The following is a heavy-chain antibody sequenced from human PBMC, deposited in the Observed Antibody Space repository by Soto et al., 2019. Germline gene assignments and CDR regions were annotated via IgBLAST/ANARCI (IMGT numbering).Heavy chain of an antibody. CDR1: GYTFTGYY. Sequence: ASVKVSCKASGYTFTGYYMHWVRQAPGQGLEWMGWINPNSGGTNYAQKFQGWVTMTRDTSISTAYMELSRLRSDDTAVYYCARVREYSGSFWGLPYYYIDYWGQGTLVTVSS. CDR2: INPNSGGT. D-gene: IGHD6-6*01. V-gene: IGHV1-2*04. J-gene: IGHJ4*02. CDR3: ARVREYSGSFWGLPYYYIDY.